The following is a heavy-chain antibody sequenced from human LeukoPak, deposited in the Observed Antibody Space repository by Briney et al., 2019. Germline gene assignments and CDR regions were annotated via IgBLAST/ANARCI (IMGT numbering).Heavy chain of an antibody. D-gene: IGHD6-6*01. CDR1: GGSISSGGYY. J-gene: IGHJ6*02. CDR2: IYYSGST. CDR3: ARDTGRRIAARPGYYYGMDV. Sequence: SETLSLTCTVSGGSISSGGYYWSWIRQHPGKGLEWIGYIYYSGSTYYNPSLKSRVTISVDTSKNQFSLKLSSVTAADTAVYYCARDTGRRIAARPGYYYGMDVWGQGTTVTVSS. V-gene: IGHV4-31*03.